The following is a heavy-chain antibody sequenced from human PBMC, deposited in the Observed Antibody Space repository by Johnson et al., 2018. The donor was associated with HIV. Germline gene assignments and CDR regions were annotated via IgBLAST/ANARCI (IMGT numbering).Heavy chain of an antibody. Sequence: QMQLVESGGGVVQPGRSLRLSCAASGLTFSSYTIHWVRQAPGKGLEWVAVISYDGSNQYYGDSVKGRFTISRDNSKNTLFLQMSSLRAEDTAVYYCARAHFPYCGGDCYSFAFDIWGQGTMVTVSS. CDR2: ISYDGSNQ. V-gene: IGHV3-30*15. CDR1: GLTFSSYT. D-gene: IGHD2-21*02. J-gene: IGHJ3*02. CDR3: ARAHFPYCGGDCYSFAFDI.